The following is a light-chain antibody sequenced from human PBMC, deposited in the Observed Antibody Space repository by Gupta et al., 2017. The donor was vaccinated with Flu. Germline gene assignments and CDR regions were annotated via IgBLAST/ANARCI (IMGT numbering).Light chain of an antibody. CDR2: HAS. CDR3: KQRGNWPST. CDR1: RSGSSY. V-gene: IGKV3-11*01. J-gene: IGKJ5*01. Sequence: PAPGPSAPRECSTRQGSASRSGSSYLAWYQQKPGQAPRLLISHASIRATAIPARFSGSGSGTDFTLKISSVQPEDVAVYYCKQRGNWPSTFGQGTRLEIK.